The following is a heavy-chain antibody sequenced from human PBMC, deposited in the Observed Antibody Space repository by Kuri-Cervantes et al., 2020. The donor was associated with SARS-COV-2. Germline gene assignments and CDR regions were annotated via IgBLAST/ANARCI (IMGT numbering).Heavy chain of an antibody. CDR3: AREPGGTFDH. CDR2: IKSKTDGGTT. Sequence: GEPLKISCAASGFTFSNAWMSWVRQAPGKGLEWVGRIKSKTDGGTTDYAAPVKGRFTISRDDSKNTLYLQMNSLRAEDTAVYYRAREPGGTFDHWGQGTLVTVSS. CDR1: GFTFSNAW. J-gene: IGHJ4*02. D-gene: IGHD1-14*01. V-gene: IGHV3-15*01.